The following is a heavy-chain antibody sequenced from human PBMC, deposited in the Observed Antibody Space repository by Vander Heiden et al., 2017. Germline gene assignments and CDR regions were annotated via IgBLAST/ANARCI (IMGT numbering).Heavy chain of an antibody. CDR3: ATDIRITMVRGVIDYYYYGMDV. CDR1: GYILTELS. CDR2: FDPEDGET. J-gene: IGHJ6*02. Sequence: QVQLVQSGAEVKKPGASVKVSCKVSGYILTELSMHWVRQAPGKGLEWMGGFDPEDGETIYAQKFQGRVTMTEDISTDTAYMELSSLRSEDTAVYYCATDIRITMVRGVIDYYYYGMDVWGQGTTVTVSS. V-gene: IGHV1-24*01. D-gene: IGHD3-10*01.